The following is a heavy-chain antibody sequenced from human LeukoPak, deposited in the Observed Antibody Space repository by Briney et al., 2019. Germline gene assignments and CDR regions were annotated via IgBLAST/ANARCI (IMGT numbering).Heavy chain of an antibody. CDR1: GFTFTSYG. D-gene: IGHD4-17*01. CDR3: AREYGDEDY. V-gene: IGHV1-18*01. Sequence: GGSLRLSCAASGFTFTSYGISWVRQAPGQGLEWMGWISAYNGNTNYAQKLQGRVTMTTDTSTSTAYMELRSLRSDDTAVYYCAREYGDEDYWGQGTLVTVSS. J-gene: IGHJ4*02. CDR2: ISAYNGNT.